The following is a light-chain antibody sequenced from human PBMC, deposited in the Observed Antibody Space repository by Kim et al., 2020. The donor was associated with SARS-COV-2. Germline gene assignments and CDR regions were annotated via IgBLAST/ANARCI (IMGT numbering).Light chain of an antibody. Sequence: QSVLTQPPSVSGTPGQRVTISCSGSSSNIGSNTVNWYQQLPGTAPKLLIHSNNQRPSGVPDRFSGSRSGTSASLAISGLQSEDEADYYCAAWDDSLNGYVFGTGTKVTVL. J-gene: IGLJ1*01. CDR2: SNN. CDR1: SSNIGSNT. V-gene: IGLV1-44*01. CDR3: AAWDDSLNGYV.